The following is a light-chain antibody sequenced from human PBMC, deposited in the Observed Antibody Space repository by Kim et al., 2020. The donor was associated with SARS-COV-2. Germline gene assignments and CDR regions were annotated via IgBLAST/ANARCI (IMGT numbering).Light chain of an antibody. CDR2: KAS. CDR3: QQYDVHPET. Sequence: ASVGDRVTISCRASQNIHIWLAWFQQKPGKAPRVLMYKASTLESGVPSRFTGSGSGTEFTLTINSLQPDDFATYYCQQYDVHPETFGQGTKVDIK. J-gene: IGKJ1*01. V-gene: IGKV1-5*03. CDR1: QNIHIW.